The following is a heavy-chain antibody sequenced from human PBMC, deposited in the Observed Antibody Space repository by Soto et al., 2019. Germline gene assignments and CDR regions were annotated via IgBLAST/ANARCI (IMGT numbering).Heavy chain of an antibody. CDR3: ALKSGGAPENYFES. D-gene: IGHD2-21*01. J-gene: IGHJ4*02. CDR1: GYTFYTYT. V-gene: IGHV1-3*01. CDR2: IDAGNGNT. Sequence: GASVKVSGKASGYTFYTYTMHWVRQAPGQRLEWMGWIDAGNGNTKYSQQFQDRVTITRDTFASTAYMELSSLRSEDTAVYYCALKSGGAPENYFESWGQGTLVTVSS.